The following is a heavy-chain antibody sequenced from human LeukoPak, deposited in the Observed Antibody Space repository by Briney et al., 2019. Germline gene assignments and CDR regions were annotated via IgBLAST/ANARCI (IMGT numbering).Heavy chain of an antibody. D-gene: IGHD3-3*01. V-gene: IGHV3-48*03. Sequence: GGSLRLSCAASGFTFSSYEMNWVRQAPGKGLEWVSYISSSGSTIYYADSVKGRFTISRDNSKNTVYLQMNSLRGDDTALYYCAKDWSGNYYWSDPWGQGTLVSVSS. J-gene: IGHJ5*02. CDR3: AKDWSGNYYWSDP. CDR2: ISSSGSTI. CDR1: GFTFSSYE.